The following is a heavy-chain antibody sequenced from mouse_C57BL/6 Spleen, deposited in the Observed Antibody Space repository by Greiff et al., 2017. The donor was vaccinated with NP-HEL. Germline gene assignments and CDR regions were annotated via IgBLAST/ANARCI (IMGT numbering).Heavy chain of an antibody. CDR2: IYPRDGST. V-gene: IGHV1-85*01. CDR1: GYTFTSYD. CDR3: AREGTTTVGAMDY. J-gene: IGHJ4*01. Sequence: VQLQQSGPELVKPGASVKLSCKASGYTFTSYDINWVKQRPGQGLEWIGWIYPRDGSTKYNEKFKGKATLTVDTSSSTAYMELHSLTSEDSAVYFCAREGTTTVGAMDYWGQRTSVTVSS. D-gene: IGHD1-1*01.